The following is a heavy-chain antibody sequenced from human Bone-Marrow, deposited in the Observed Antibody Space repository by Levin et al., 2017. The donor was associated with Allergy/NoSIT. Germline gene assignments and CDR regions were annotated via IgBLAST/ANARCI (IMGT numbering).Heavy chain of an antibody. J-gene: IGHJ4*02. Sequence: PSETLSLTCAVSGGSISSGGYSWSWIRQPPGKGLEWIGYIYHSGSTYYNPSLKSRVTISVDRSKNQFSLKLSSVTAADTAVYYGARVGIGAAAGDFDYWGQGTLVTVAS. CDR1: GGSISSGGYS. CDR3: ARVGIGAAAGDFDY. CDR2: IYHSGST. D-gene: IGHD6-13*01. V-gene: IGHV4-30-2*01.